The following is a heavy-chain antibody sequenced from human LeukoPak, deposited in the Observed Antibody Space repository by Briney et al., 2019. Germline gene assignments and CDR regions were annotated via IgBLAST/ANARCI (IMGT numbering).Heavy chain of an antibody. V-gene: IGHV1-2*02. D-gene: IGHD1-1*01. J-gene: IGHJ4*02. CDR1: GYIFTGYY. CDR3: ARDFAATGPMYYFDY. Sequence: ASVKVSCKASGYIFTGYYMHWVRQAPGQGLEWMGWINPNSGGTNYAEKFQGRVTMTRDTSISTAYMELGSLRSDDTAVYFRARDFAATGPMYYFDYWGQGTLVTVSS. CDR2: INPNSGGT.